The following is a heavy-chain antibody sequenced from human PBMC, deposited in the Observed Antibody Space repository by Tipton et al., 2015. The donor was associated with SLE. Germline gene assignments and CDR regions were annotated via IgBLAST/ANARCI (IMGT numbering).Heavy chain of an antibody. CDR3: ARLTTPGAFDI. CDR1: GGSFSGYY. V-gene: IGHV4-59*01. J-gene: IGHJ3*02. D-gene: IGHD3-22*01. Sequence: TLSLTCAVYGGSFSGYYWSWIRQPPGKGLEWIGYICYSGSTNYNPSLKSRVTISVDTSKNQFSLKLSSVTAADTAVYYCARLTTPGAFDIWGQGTMVTVSS. CDR2: ICYSGST.